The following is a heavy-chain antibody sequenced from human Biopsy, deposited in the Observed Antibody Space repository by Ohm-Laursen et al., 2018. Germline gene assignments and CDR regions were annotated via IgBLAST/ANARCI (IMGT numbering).Heavy chain of an antibody. J-gene: IGHJ4*02. CDR2: LFTSGTT. Sequence: GTLSLTCTVSGGSINSYYWSWMRQPAGKGLEWIGRLFTSGTTNYSPSLNNRVTMSVETPKTQFSLRLTSVTAADTAVYYCVRGGSGSFPFDYWGPGTLVTVSS. V-gene: IGHV4-4*07. D-gene: IGHD3-10*01. CDR1: GGSINSYY. CDR3: VRGGSGSFPFDY.